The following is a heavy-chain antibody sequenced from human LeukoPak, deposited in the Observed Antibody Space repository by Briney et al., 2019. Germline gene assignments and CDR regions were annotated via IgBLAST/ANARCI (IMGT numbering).Heavy chain of an antibody. J-gene: IGHJ4*02. CDR2: INQDGSEK. CDR3: ARDRGGRRSGKYDY. Sequence: GGSLRLSCATSGITFSNYWMTWVRQAPGKGLEWVANINQDGSEKYYVDSVKGRFTISRDNAKNSLYLQMNSLRAEDTAVYYCARDRGGRRSGKYDYWGQGTLVTVSS. CDR1: GITFSNYW. V-gene: IGHV3-7*01. D-gene: IGHD1-26*01.